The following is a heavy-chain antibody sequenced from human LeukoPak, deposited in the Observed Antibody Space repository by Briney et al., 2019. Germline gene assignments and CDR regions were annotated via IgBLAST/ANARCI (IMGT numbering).Heavy chain of an antibody. CDR2: INMDGTTT. D-gene: IGHD3-10*01. CDR1: GFTFSSNW. CDR3: VGSSGFLLADY. J-gene: IGHJ4*02. Sequence: PGESLRLSCAASGFTFSSNWMHWVRQTPGKGLLWVSRINMDGTTTTYADSVKGRFTISRDNAKNSLYLQMNSLRAEDTAVYYCVGSSGFLLADYWGQGTLVTVPS. V-gene: IGHV3-74*01.